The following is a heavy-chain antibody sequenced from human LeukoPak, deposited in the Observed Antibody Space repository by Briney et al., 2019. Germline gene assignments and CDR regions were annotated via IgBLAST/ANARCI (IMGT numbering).Heavy chain of an antibody. D-gene: IGHD3-10*01. CDR3: ARHPTMVRGVILDMDV. CDR2: IYYSGST. J-gene: IGHJ6*03. V-gene: IGHV4-39*01. CDR1: GGSISSSSYY. Sequence: PSETLYLTCTVSGGSISSSSYYWGWIRQPPGKGLEWIGSIYYSGSTNYNPSLKSRVTISVDTSKNQFSLKLSSVTAADTAVYYCARHPTMVRGVILDMDVWGKGTTVTISS.